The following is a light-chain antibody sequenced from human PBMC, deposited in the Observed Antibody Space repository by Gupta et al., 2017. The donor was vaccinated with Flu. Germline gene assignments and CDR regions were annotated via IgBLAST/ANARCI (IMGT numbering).Light chain of an antibody. CDR3: DVCADSKRLL. CDR2: KVN. CDR1: SDIIGSNY. Sequence: ITTLGCGSSDIIGSNYVYWYQQVPGKAPKLLIYKVNKRPSGVPDRFSGSKSGYTASLAVTGLRSEDEAEYFCDVCADSKRLLFGGGTKLTVL. J-gene: IGLJ2*01. V-gene: IGLV1-47*01.